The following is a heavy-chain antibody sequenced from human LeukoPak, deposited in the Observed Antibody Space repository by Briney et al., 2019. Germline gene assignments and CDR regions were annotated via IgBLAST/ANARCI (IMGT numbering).Heavy chain of an antibody. CDR3: ARDRRIRGSDAFDI. Sequence: PSGTLSLTCTVSGGSISSYYWGWIRQPPGKGLEWIGSIYYSGSTYYNPSLKSRVTISVDTSKNQFSLKLSSVTAADTAVYYCARDRRIRGSDAFDIWGQGTMVTVSS. CDR2: IYYSGST. J-gene: IGHJ3*02. CDR1: GGSISSYY. V-gene: IGHV4-39*07. D-gene: IGHD3-10*01.